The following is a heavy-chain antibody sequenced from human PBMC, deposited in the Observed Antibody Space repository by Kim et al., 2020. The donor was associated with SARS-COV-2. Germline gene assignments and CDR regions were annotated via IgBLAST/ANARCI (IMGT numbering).Heavy chain of an antibody. Sequence: GGSLRLSCAASGFTFSSYAMSWVRQAPGKGLEWVSAISGSGGSTYYADSVKGRFTISRDNSKNMLYLQMNSLRAEDTAVYYCAKYSSSWYGYYYYGMDVWGQGTTVTVSS. V-gene: IGHV3-23*01. CDR3: AKYSSSWYGYYYYGMDV. J-gene: IGHJ6*02. D-gene: IGHD6-13*01. CDR2: ISGSGGST. CDR1: GFTFSSYA.